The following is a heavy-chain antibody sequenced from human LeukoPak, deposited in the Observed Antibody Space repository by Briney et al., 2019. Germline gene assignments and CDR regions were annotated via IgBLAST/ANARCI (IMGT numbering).Heavy chain of an antibody. CDR2: ISGSGGST. J-gene: IGHJ4*02. D-gene: IGHD3-22*01. CDR1: GFTFSSYG. Sequence: GGSLRLSCAASGFTFSSYGMSWVRQAPGKGLEWVSAISGSGGSTYYADSVKGRFTISRDNSKNTPYLQMNSLRAEDTAVYYCAREMTYYYDSSGYFVDYWGQGTLVTVSS. V-gene: IGHV3-23*01. CDR3: AREMTYYYDSSGYFVDY.